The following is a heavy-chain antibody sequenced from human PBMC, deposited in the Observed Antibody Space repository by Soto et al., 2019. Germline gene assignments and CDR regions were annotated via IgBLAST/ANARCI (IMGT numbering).Heavy chain of an antibody. CDR2: IVVCSGNT. V-gene: IGHV1-58*01. J-gene: IGHJ4*02. D-gene: IGHD6-6*01. CDR3: VVVDRSASPERYFEF. Sequence: QMQLVQSGPEVKKPGTSVKVSCKASGFTFTSSAVQWVRQARGQRLEWIGWIVVCSGNTNYAQKFQESVTITRDMSRSTLYMELRSLRSADTAVYYCVVVDRSASPERYFEFLGQGTLVTVSP. CDR1: GFTFTSSA.